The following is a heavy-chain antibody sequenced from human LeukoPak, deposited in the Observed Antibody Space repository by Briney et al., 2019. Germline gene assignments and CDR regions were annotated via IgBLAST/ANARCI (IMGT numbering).Heavy chain of an antibody. CDR3: ARASGSSWYERRLHAYYYSMDV. CDR1: GGSIISTTYY. J-gene: IGHJ6*03. CDR2: IDYSGST. Sequence: SETLSLTCTVSGGSIISTTYYWGWIRQPPGEGLEWIGSIDYSGSTYYNPSLKSRVTISVDTSKNQFSLNLSSVTAADTAVYSCARASGSSWYERRLHAYYYSMDVWGKGTPVTVSS. D-gene: IGHD6-13*01. V-gene: IGHV4-39*07.